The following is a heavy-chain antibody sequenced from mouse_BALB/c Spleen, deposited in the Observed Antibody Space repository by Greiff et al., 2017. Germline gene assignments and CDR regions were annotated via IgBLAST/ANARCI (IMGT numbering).Heavy chain of an antibody. D-gene: IGHD2-1*01. CDR2: ISSGGST. Sequence: DVMLVESGGGLVKPGGSLKLSCAASGFTFSSYAMSWVRQTPEKRLEWVASISSGGSTYYPDSVKGRFTISRDNARNILYLQMSSLRSEDTAMYYCARWGGNYLYFDHWGQGTTLTVSS. CDR1: GFTFSSYA. J-gene: IGHJ2*01. V-gene: IGHV5-6-5*01. CDR3: ARWGGNYLYFDH.